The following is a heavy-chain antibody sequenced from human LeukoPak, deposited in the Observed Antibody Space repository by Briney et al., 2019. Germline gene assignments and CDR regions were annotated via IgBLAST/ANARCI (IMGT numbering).Heavy chain of an antibody. V-gene: IGHV3-23*01. CDR2: IAVSDGRT. Sequence: PSETLSLTCAVYGGSFSGYYWSWVRQAPGKGLQWVSGIAVSDGRTYYADSVKGRFTISRDNSKNTLYLQMNSLRAEDTAVYYCAKGGWLEKDWGQGTLVTVSS. CDR1: GGSFSGYY. J-gene: IGHJ1*01. D-gene: IGHD3-22*01. CDR3: AKGGWLEKD.